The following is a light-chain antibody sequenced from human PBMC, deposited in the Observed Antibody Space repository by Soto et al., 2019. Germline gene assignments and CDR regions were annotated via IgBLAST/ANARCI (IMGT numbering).Light chain of an antibody. V-gene: IGKV3-15*01. Sequence: EIVVTQSPATLSASPGERATLSCRASQSVSSNLAWYQQKPGQAPRLLIYGASTRATGIPARFSGSGSGTEFTLTISSLQSQDFAVYYWQQYNNWPMYTFGQGTKLEIK. CDR2: GAS. CDR1: QSVSSN. J-gene: IGKJ2*01. CDR3: QQYNNWPMYT.